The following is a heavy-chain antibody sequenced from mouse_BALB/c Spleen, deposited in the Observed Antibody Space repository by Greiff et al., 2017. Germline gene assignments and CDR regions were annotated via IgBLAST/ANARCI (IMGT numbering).Heavy chain of an antibody. CDR1: GFNIKDTY. V-gene: IGHV14-3*02. CDR2: IDPANGNT. CDR3: ARSANWDAWFAY. J-gene: IGHJ3*01. D-gene: IGHD4-1*02. Sequence: VQLQQSGAELVKPGASVKLSCTASGFNIKDTYMHWVKQRPEQGLEWIGRIDPANGNTKYDPKFQGKATITADTSSNTAYLQLSSLTSEDTAVYYCARSANWDAWFAYWAQGTLVTVSA.